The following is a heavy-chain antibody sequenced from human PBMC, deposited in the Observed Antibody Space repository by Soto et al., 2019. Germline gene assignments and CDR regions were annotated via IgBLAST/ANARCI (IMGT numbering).Heavy chain of an antibody. V-gene: IGHV3-23*01. CDR2: ISGSGGST. CDR3: AKGYYYDSSGLNAFDI. J-gene: IGHJ3*02. D-gene: IGHD3-22*01. Sequence: VGSLRLSCAASGFTFSSYAMSWVRQAPGKGLEWVSAISGSGGSTYYADSVKGRFTISRDNSKNTLYLQMNSLRAEDTAVYYCAKGYYYDSSGLNAFDIWGQGTMVTV. CDR1: GFTFSSYA.